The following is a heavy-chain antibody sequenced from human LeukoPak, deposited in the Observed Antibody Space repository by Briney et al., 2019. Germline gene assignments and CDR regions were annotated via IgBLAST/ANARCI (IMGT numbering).Heavy chain of an antibody. J-gene: IGHJ4*02. Sequence: PSETLSLTCTVSGASISRDTFFWGWIRQSPEKGLEWIGSIDSSGTTHYNSSLKSRVTISVDTSKNQFSLKLSSVTAADTAVYYCARRISSTWGYWGQGTLVTVSS. CDR3: ARRISSTWGY. CDR2: IDSSGTT. D-gene: IGHD6-13*01. CDR1: GASISRDTFF. V-gene: IGHV4-39*07.